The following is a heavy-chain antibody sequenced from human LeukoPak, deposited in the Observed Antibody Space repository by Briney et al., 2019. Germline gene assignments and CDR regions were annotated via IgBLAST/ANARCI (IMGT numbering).Heavy chain of an antibody. V-gene: IGHV4-4*07. Sequence: SETLSLTCTVSGGSISSYYWTWIRQSAGKGLEWIGRINTSGSTNYNPSLRSRVTMSVNTSKNQFSLNLTSVTAADTAVYACAREGGDPRWLDPWGQGTLVTVS. CDR2: INTSGST. D-gene: IGHD6-25*01. CDR1: GGSISSYY. CDR3: AREGGDPRWLDP. J-gene: IGHJ5*02.